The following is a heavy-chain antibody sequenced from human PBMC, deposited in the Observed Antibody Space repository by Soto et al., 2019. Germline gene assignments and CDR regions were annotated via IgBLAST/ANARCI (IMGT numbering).Heavy chain of an antibody. V-gene: IGHV4-61*01. Sequence: PSETLSLTCTVSGGSVSSGYYYWSWIRQPPGKGLEWIGYIYYSGSTNYNPSLKSRVTISVDTSKNQFSLKLSSVTAADTAVYYCARINYGSGSYYWQFDFWGQGTLVTVSS. CDR3: ARINYGSGSYYWQFDF. CDR1: GGSVSSGYYY. CDR2: IYYSGST. J-gene: IGHJ4*02. D-gene: IGHD3-10*01.